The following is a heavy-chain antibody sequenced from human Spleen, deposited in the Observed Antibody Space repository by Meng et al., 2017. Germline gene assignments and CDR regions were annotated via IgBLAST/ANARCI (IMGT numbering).Heavy chain of an antibody. CDR2: IYYSGST. J-gene: IGHJ4*02. Sequence: ETLSLTCTVSGGSVSSGSYYWSWIRQPPGKGLEWIGYIYYSGSTNYNPSLKSRVTISVDTSKNQFSLKLSSVTAADTAVYYCAGLFYYFDYWGQGTVVTVSS. CDR1: GGSVSSGSYY. V-gene: IGHV4-61*01. D-gene: IGHD3-9*01. CDR3: AGLFYYFDY.